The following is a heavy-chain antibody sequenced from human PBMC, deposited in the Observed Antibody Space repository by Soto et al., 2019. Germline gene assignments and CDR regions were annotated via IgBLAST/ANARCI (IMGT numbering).Heavy chain of an antibody. D-gene: IGHD6-13*01. Sequence: GASVQVSCKASGYTFTGYYMHWVRQAPGQGLEWMGWINPNSGGTNYAQKFQGWVTMTRDTSISTAYMELSRLRSDDTAVYYCARSGLAAAGRTYNWFDPWGQGTLVTVSS. J-gene: IGHJ5*02. V-gene: IGHV1-2*04. CDR3: ARSGLAAAGRTYNWFDP. CDR2: INPNSGGT. CDR1: GYTFTGYY.